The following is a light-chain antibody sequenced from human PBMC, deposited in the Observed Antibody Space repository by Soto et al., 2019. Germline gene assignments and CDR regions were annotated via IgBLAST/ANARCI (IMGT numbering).Light chain of an antibody. Sequence: DIQMTQSPSSLSASVGDRVTITCRASQGIIDYLAWYQQKPGRAPKLLIYAASTLQSGVPSRFSGSGSGTDFTLTISSLQPDDVATYYCQKYNSAPQTFGPGTKGEIK. CDR3: QKYNSAPQT. CDR1: QGIIDY. CDR2: AAS. V-gene: IGKV1-27*01. J-gene: IGKJ1*01.